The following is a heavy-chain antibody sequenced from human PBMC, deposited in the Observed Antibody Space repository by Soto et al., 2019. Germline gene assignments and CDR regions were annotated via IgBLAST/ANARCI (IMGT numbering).Heavy chain of an antibody. V-gene: IGHV3-9*01. Sequence: EVQLVESGGGFVQPGRSLRLSCAASGFTFDDYAMHWVRQAPGKGLEWVSGISWNSGSIGYADSVKGRFTISRDNAKNSLYLQMNSLRAEDTALYYCAKVNHGYCSGGSCFTFDYWGQGTLVTVSS. CDR1: GFTFDDYA. CDR2: ISWNSGSI. J-gene: IGHJ4*02. D-gene: IGHD2-15*01. CDR3: AKVNHGYCSGGSCFTFDY.